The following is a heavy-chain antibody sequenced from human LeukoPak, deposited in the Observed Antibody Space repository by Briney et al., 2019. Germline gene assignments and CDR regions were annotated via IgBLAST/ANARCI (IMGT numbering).Heavy chain of an antibody. CDR1: GFMFSDYW. J-gene: IGHJ6*04. CDR2: IRPDGSDK. Sequence: PGGSLRLSCAASGFMFSDYWMSWVRQAPGKGLEWVANIRPDGSDKYYVESVRGRVTISRDNAKNSLHLQINSLTVEDTAIYYCVRDDGDVWGKGTTVTVSS. CDR3: VRDDGDV. V-gene: IGHV3-7*03.